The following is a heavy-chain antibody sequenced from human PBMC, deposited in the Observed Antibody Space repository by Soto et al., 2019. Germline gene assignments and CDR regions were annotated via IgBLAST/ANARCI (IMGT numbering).Heavy chain of an antibody. CDR3: ARDSRWLQYYYGRDG. Sequence: PSEALSLTCTVSGGSISRYYWTWIRQSPGKGLEWIGYVSYSGTTKYNPTLKSRVTMSVDTSKNQFSLNLSSVTAADTAVYYCARDSRWLQYYYGRDGWAQGTQVTV. J-gene: IGHJ6*02. V-gene: IGHV4-59*01. CDR2: VSYSGTT. CDR1: GGSISRYY. D-gene: IGHD5-12*01.